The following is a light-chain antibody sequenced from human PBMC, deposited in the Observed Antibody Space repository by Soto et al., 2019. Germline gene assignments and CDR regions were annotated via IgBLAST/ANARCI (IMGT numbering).Light chain of an antibody. V-gene: IGKV3-15*01. CDR1: QSVSDN. Sequence: EIVMTQSPATLSVSPGERATLSCRASQSVSDNLAWYQQKPGQAPRLLIYGASTRATGIPARFSGSGSGTEFTLTISSLQSEYVAVYYCQQSNNWPYAFGQGTKVYIK. J-gene: IGKJ2*01. CDR2: GAS. CDR3: QQSNNWPYA.